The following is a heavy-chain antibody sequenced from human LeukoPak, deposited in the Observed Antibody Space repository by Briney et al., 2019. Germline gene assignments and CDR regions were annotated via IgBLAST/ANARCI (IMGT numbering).Heavy chain of an antibody. CDR1: GGSFSGYY. Sequence: TLSLTCAVYGGSFSGYYWSWIRRPPGKGLEWIGEINHSGSTNYNPSLKSRVTISVDTSKNQFSLKLSSVTAADTAVYYCARLFYGDYASHWGQGTLLTVSS. J-gene: IGHJ4*02. V-gene: IGHV4-34*01. CDR3: ARLFYGDYASH. D-gene: IGHD4-17*01. CDR2: INHSGST.